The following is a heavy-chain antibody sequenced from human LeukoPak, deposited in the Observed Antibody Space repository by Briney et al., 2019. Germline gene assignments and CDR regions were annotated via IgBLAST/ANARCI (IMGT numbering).Heavy chain of an antibody. Sequence: ASLKLSCKASGYTFITYGITWVRQAPGQGLEWMGWITPYNGDTNYAQNLQDRVTMTTDTSTSTAYMELRSLRSDDTAVYFCARVAGVSYNYFDSWGQGTLVTVSS. J-gene: IGHJ4*02. CDR3: ARVAGVSYNYFDS. CDR2: ITPYNGDT. D-gene: IGHD1-26*01. V-gene: IGHV1-18*01. CDR1: GYTFITYG.